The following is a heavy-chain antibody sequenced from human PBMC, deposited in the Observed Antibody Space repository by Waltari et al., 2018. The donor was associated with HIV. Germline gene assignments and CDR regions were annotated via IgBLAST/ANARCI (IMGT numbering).Heavy chain of an antibody. CDR3: ARDERSNDPGGIGYFDL. V-gene: IGHV1-18*01. CDR2: ISGYDGNT. D-gene: IGHD1-1*01. CDR1: GYSFTTCG. J-gene: IGHJ2*01. Sequence: QVHLVQSGAEVKKPGASVKVSCAASGYSFTTCGISWVRLAPGQGLEWMGWISGYDGNTNSAPKFQGRVTMTTDTSTGTAYVELRSLRSDDTAMYYCARDERSNDPGGIGYFDLWGRGTLVTVSS.